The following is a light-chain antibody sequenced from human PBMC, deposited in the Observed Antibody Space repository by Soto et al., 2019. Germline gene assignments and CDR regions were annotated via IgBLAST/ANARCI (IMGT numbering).Light chain of an antibody. Sequence: HSALTQPPSASGTPWQRVTISCSGGSSNIGTNAVNWYQQLPGTAPKLLIYNNNQRPSGVPDRFSGSKSGTPASLAISGLQSEDEADYYCAAWDDSLNGYVFGTGTKVTVL. V-gene: IGLV1-44*01. CDR2: NNN. CDR1: SSNIGTNA. CDR3: AAWDDSLNGYV. J-gene: IGLJ1*01.